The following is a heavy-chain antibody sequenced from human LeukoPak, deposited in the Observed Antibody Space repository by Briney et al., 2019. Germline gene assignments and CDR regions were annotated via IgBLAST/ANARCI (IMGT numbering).Heavy chain of an antibody. J-gene: IGHJ4*02. Sequence: GASVKVSCKASGYTFTSYGISWVRQAPGQGLEWMGWISGYNGNTSYAQKLQGRVTMTTDTSTSTAYMELRSLRSDDTAVYYCARVSPTVLEGDYWGQGTLVTVSS. V-gene: IGHV1-18*04. CDR3: ARVSPTVLEGDY. CDR1: GYTFTSYG. D-gene: IGHD1-1*01. CDR2: ISGYNGNT.